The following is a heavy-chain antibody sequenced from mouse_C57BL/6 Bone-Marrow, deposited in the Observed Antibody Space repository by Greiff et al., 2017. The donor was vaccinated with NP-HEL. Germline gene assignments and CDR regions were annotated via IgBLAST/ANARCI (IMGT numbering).Heavy chain of an antibody. V-gene: IGHV1-81*01. Sequence: QVQLQQSGAELARPGASVKLSCKASGYTFTSYGISWVKQRTGQGLAWLGEIYPRRGNTYYNEKFKGKATLTADKSSSTAYMELRSLTSEDSAGYFGAREDYYGYDWFAYWGQGTLVTVSA. CDR2: IYPRRGNT. CDR3: AREDYYGYDWFAY. J-gene: IGHJ3*01. CDR1: GYTFTSYG. D-gene: IGHD2-2*01.